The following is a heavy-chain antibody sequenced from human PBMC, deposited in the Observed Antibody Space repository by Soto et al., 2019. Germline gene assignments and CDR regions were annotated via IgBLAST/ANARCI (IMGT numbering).Heavy chain of an antibody. D-gene: IGHD1-26*01. CDR3: VRPSRGAP. V-gene: IGHV1-8*01. CDR2: MNPKTGDT. Sequence: QVQVVQSGAEVKKPGASVKISCKIYGYTFTTYDINWVRQAPGQGLEWMGWMNPKTGDTGFAQKFQDRFTMNKDTSKNPAFPEMRSLISEDPAVYYCVRPSRGAPWGQGTLVAVS. CDR1: GYTFTTYD. J-gene: IGHJ5*02.